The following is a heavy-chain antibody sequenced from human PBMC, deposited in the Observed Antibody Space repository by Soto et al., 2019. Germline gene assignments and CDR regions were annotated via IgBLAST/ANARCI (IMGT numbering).Heavy chain of an antibody. D-gene: IGHD3-3*01. CDR1: GFTFSNVG. Sequence: EVQLVESGGGLVKPGGSLRLSCTASGFTFSNVGMHWVRQAAGKGLEWVGGIKSNTDGGTTDYAAPVKGRFTISRDDSKNTLYLQMHSLKTADTAVYYCVTVAYYERSGGQGTLVTVSS. V-gene: IGHV3-15*07. J-gene: IGHJ4*02. CDR3: VTVAYYERS. CDR2: IKSNTDGGTT.